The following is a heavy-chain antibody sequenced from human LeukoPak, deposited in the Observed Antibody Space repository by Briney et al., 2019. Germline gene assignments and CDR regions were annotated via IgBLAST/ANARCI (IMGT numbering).Heavy chain of an antibody. J-gene: IGHJ4*02. CDR1: GFTFSSYS. CDR2: ISSSSSTI. D-gene: IGHD1-26*01. CDR3: ARDSGSYWAFFDY. V-gene: IGHV3-48*04. Sequence: GGSLRLSCAASGFTFSSYSMNWVRQAPGKGLEWVSYISSSSSTIYYADSVKGRFTISRDNAKNSLYLQMNSLRAEDTAVYYCARDSGSYWAFFDYWGQGTLVTVSS.